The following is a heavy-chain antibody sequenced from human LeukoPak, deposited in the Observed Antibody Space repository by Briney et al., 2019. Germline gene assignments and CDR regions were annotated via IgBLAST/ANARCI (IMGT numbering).Heavy chain of an antibody. J-gene: IGHJ6*03. Sequence: PGGSLRLSCVASGFTFDDYGISWVRQAPGKGLEWVSRIHWNSGSTRYADSVKGRFTISRDNAKNSLYLQMNSLRAEDTAVYYCARDGIYMDVWGKGTTVTVSS. CDR2: IHWNSGST. D-gene: IGHD1-26*01. CDR3: ARDGIYMDV. CDR1: GFTFDDYG. V-gene: IGHV3-20*04.